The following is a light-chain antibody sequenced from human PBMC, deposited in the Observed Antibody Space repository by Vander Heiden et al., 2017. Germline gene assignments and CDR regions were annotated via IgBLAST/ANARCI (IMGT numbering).Light chain of an antibody. J-gene: IGKJ4*01. V-gene: IGKV3-11*01. CDR2: DAS. CDR1: QTIGTY. CDR3: QQRSHWLT. Sequence: VLTQSPATLSLSPRERATLSCRASQTIGTYLAWYQQKPGQAPRLIIADASNRATGIPTRFSGSGSGTDFTLTINSLETEDFAVYYCQQRSHWLTFGGGTKVEIK.